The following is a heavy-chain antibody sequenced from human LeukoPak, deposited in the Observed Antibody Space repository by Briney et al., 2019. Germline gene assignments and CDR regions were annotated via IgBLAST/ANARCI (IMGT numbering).Heavy chain of an antibody. V-gene: IGHV1-2*02. J-gene: IGHJ6*03. CDR3: ARADSVPAGDYHYWYMDV. CDR2: IKPNSGDT. CDR1: GFTLTGYY. Sequence: ASVKVSCKASGFTLTGYYMHWVRQDPRQGLQWMGWIKPNSGDTDYAQKFQARVTMTRATSISTVYMELSSLRSDDTAVYYCARADSVPAGDYHYWYMDVWGKGTTVTVSS. D-gene: IGHD2-2*01.